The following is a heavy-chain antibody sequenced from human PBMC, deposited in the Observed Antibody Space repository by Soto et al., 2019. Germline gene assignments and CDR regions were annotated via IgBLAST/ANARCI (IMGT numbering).Heavy chain of an antibody. CDR1: GGSISSYY. D-gene: IGHD1-20*01. CDR2: IYYSGST. CDR3: ERDSITPYYYYGMDV. V-gene: IGHV4-59*01. J-gene: IGHJ6*02. Sequence: ERLCRSCPVSGGSISSYYWSWIRQPPGKGLEWIGYIYYSGSTNYNPSLKSRVTISLDTSKNQFSLKLSSVTAADTAVYYCERDSITPYYYYGMDVWGQGTTVTVYS.